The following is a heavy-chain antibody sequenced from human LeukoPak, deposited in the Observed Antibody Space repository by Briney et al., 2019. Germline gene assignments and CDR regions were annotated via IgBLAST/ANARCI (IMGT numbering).Heavy chain of an antibody. Sequence: GRSLRLSCAASGFTFDDYAMHWVRQAPGKGLEWVSGISWNSGSIGYADSVKGRFTISRDNAKNSLYLQMNSLRAEDTAVYYCAREGDIVSVPTAWRFDPWGQGTLVTVSS. CDR2: ISWNSGSI. CDR3: AREGDIVSVPTAWRFDP. D-gene: IGHD2-2*01. V-gene: IGHV3-9*01. J-gene: IGHJ5*02. CDR1: GFTFDDYA.